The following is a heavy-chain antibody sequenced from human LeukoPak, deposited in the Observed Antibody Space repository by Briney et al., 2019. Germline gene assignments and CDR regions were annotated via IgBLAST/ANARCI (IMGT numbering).Heavy chain of an antibody. D-gene: IGHD3-3*01. CDR1: GFTFSSYS. Sequence: PGGSLRLSCAASGFTFSSYSMNWVRQAPGKGLEWVSYISGSSSTIYYADSVKGRFTISRDNAKNSLYLQMNSLRAEDTAVYYCARDRAIFGVIITDFDYWGQGTLVTVSS. CDR3: ARDRAIFGVIITDFDY. CDR2: ISGSSSTI. V-gene: IGHV3-48*01. J-gene: IGHJ4*02.